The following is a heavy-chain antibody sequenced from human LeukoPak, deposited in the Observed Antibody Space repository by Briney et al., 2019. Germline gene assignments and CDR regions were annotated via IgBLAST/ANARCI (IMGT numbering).Heavy chain of an antibody. D-gene: IGHD2-15*01. CDR1: GGTFSSYA. J-gene: IGHJ5*02. Sequence: SVKVSCKASGGTFSSYAISWVRQAPGQGLEWMGGIIPIFGTANYAQKFQGRVTITADESTSTAYMELSSLRSEDTAVYYCARKYCSGGSCQINNWLDPWGQGTLVTVSS. CDR2: IIPIFGTA. CDR3: ARKYCSGGSCQINNWLDP. V-gene: IGHV1-69*13.